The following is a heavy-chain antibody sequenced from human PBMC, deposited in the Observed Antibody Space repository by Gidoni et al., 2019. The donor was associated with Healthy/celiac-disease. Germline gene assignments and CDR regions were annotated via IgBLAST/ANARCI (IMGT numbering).Heavy chain of an antibody. V-gene: IGHV3-7*01. Sequence: EVQLVESGGGLVQPGGSLRLSCAASGFTFSSYWMSWVRQAPGKGLEWVANIKQDGSEKYYVDSVKGRFTISRDNAKNSLYLQMNSLRAEDTAVYNCARGYCSSTSCYLDAFDIWGQGTMVTVSS. CDR3: ARGYCSSTSCYLDAFDI. J-gene: IGHJ3*02. CDR1: GFTFSSYW. CDR2: IKQDGSEK. D-gene: IGHD2-2*01.